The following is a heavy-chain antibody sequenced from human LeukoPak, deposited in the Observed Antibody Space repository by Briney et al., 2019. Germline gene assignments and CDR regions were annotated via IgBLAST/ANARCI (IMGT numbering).Heavy chain of an antibody. J-gene: IGHJ4*02. V-gene: IGHV1-18*01. D-gene: IGHD3-22*01. Sequence: ASVKVCCKASGYTFTSYGISWVRQAPGQGLEWMGWISAYNGNTNYAQKLQGRLTMTTDTSTSTAYMELRSLRSDDTAVYYCARVTASRYYYDSSPFDYWGQGTLVTVSS. CDR3: ARVTASRYYYDSSPFDY. CDR1: GYTFTSYG. CDR2: ISAYNGNT.